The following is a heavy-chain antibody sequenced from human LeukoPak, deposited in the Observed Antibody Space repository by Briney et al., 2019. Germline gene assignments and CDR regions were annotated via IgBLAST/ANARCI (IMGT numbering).Heavy chain of an antibody. J-gene: IGHJ4*02. V-gene: IGHV4-34*01. CDR3: AIRRWQLDY. CDR2: INHSGST. D-gene: IGHD4-23*01. Sequence: SETLSLTCAVYGGSFSGYYWSRIRQPPGKGLEYIGEINHSGSTNYNPSLKSRVTISVDTSKKQFSLNLSSVTAADTAVYYCAIRRWQLDYWGQGTLVTVSS. CDR1: GGSFSGYY.